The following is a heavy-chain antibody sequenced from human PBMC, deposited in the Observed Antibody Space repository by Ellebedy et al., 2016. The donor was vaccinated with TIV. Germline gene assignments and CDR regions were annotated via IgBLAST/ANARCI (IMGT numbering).Heavy chain of an antibody. Sequence: GESLKISCKGSGYSFSDYWIGWVRQMPGQGLEWMGIIYPGDFDTRYSPSFQGQVTISADKSINTAYLQWSSLKASDTGIYYCARRGTDPSSYCGDDCYSFDHWGQGTLVTVSS. CDR3: ARRGTDPSSYCGDDCYSFDH. J-gene: IGHJ4*02. CDR1: GYSFSDYW. D-gene: IGHD2-21*02. CDR2: IYPGDFDT. V-gene: IGHV5-51*01.